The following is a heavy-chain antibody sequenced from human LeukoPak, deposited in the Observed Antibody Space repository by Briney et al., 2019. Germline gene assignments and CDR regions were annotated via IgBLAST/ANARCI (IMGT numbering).Heavy chain of an antibody. J-gene: IGHJ4*02. D-gene: IGHD1-1*01. CDR2: IYYSGST. CDR1: GGSISSYY. V-gene: IGHV4-59*01. Sequence: SETLSLTCTVSGGSISSYYWSWIRQPPGKGLEWIGYIYYSGSTNYNPSLKSRVTISVDTSKNQFSLKLSSVTAADTAVYYCARNDYFDYWGQGTLVTVSS. CDR3: ARNDYFDY.